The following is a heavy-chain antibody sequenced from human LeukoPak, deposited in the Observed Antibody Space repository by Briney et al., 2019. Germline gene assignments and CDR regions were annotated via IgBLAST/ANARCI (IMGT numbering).Heavy chain of an antibody. Sequence: SVKVSCKASGDTFSSYAISWVRQAHGQGLEWMGGIIPIVGTANYAQKFQGRVTITADESTSTAYMELSSLRSEDTAVYYCANIHGDYVYWGQGTLVTVSS. D-gene: IGHD4-17*01. V-gene: IGHV1-69*01. J-gene: IGHJ4*02. CDR2: IIPIVGTA. CDR3: ANIHGDYVY. CDR1: GDTFSSYA.